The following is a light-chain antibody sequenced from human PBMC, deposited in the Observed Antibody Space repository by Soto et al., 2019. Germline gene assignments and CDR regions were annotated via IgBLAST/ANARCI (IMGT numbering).Light chain of an antibody. CDR2: GVY. V-gene: IGKV3-20*01. Sequence: IVLTQSPGTLSLSPGERATLSCRASQTGNNNYLAWYQHKSGQAPRLLIYGVYTRASGIPDRFSGRGSGTEFTLTITRMEPENSSVYFCQHYGYSQWTFGQGDKVEIK. J-gene: IGKJ1*01. CDR1: QTGNNNY. CDR3: QHYGYSQWT.